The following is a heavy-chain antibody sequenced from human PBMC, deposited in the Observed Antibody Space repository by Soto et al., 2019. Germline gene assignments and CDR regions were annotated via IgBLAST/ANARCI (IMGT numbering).Heavy chain of an antibody. Sequence: PSETLSLTCTVSGGSISSGGYYWSWIRQHPGKGLEWIGYIYYSGSTYYNPSLKSRVTISVDTSKNQFPLKLSSVTAADTAVYYCAGFITMYYYYMDVWGKETTVTVSS. CDR2: IYYSGST. CDR3: AGFITMYYYYMDV. V-gene: IGHV4-31*03. CDR1: GGSISSGGYY. D-gene: IGHD3-3*01. J-gene: IGHJ6*03.